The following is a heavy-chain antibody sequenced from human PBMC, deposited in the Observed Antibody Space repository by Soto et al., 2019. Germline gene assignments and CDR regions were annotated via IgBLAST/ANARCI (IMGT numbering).Heavy chain of an antibody. CDR3: ARDWAAAGIYWYLDL. CDR2: ISYDGSNK. V-gene: IGHV3-30-3*01. J-gene: IGHJ2*01. D-gene: IGHD6-13*01. CDR1: GFTFSSYA. Sequence: PGGSLRLSCAASGFTFSSYAMHWVRQAPGKRLEWVAVISYDGSNKYYADSVKGRFTISRDNSKNTLYLQMNSLRAEDTAVYHCARDWAAAGIYWYLDLWGRGTLVTVSS.